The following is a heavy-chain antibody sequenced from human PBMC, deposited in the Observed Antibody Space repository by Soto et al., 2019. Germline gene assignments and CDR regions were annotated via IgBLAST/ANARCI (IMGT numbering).Heavy chain of an antibody. V-gene: IGHV1-69*13. J-gene: IGHJ6*02. D-gene: IGHD4-4*01. Sequence: SVKVSCKASGGTFNNYPITWVRQAPGEGLEWMGGSIPIFGTANYAQKFQGRVTISVDESTSTAYMELSSVTAADMAVYYCASFPNYYSNYYYYYGMDVWGQGTTVTVSS. CDR1: GGTFNNYP. CDR2: SIPIFGTA. CDR3: ASFPNYYSNYYYYYGMDV.